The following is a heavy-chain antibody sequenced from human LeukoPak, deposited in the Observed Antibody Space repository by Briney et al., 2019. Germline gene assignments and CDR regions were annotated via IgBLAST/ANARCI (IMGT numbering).Heavy chain of an antibody. J-gene: IGHJ4*02. Sequence: SETLSLTCTVSGDSISRYYWSWIRQPPGKGLEWIGEINDSGSTNYNPSLKSRATISADTSKNQFSLNLSSVTAADTAVYYCARHMLGGKRSFDSWGQGTLVTVSS. CDR2: INDSGST. V-gene: IGHV4-34*01. CDR3: ARHMLGGKRSFDS. D-gene: IGHD4-23*01. CDR1: GDSISRYY.